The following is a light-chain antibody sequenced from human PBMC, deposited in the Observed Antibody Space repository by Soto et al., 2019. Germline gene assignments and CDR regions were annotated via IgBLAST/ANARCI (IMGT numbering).Light chain of an antibody. Sequence: DIQMTQSPSSLSASVGDRVTITCRASQGIGNFLAWYQQKPWKVPKLLIYGASTLQSGVPSRFSASGSGTDFTIAITSLQPEDAATYYCQKYNSVPLTFGGGTQVEIK. V-gene: IGKV1-27*01. J-gene: IGKJ4*01. CDR2: GAS. CDR3: QKYNSVPLT. CDR1: QGIGNF.